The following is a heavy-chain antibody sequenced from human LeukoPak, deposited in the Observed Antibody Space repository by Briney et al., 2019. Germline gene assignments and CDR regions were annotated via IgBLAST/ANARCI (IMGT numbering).Heavy chain of an antibody. CDR2: ISGDGSRT. CDR1: RFIFDNYA. CDR3: AKADCGGDCHVLHH. D-gene: IGHD2-21*02. J-gene: IGHJ1*01. Sequence: GGSLRLSCAASRFIFDNYAMHWVRQAPGKSLEWVSLISGDGSRTYYGDSVKGRFTISRDNSKNSLYLQMKSLKTEDTAFYYCAKADCGGDCHVLHHWGQGTLVTVSS. V-gene: IGHV3-43*02.